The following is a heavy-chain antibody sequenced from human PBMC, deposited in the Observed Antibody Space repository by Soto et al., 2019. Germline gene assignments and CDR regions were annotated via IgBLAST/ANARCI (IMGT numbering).Heavy chain of an antibody. J-gene: IGHJ4*02. Sequence: SETLSLTCTVSCTSISSYYWSWIRQPPGKGLEWTANIHYSGTTNYNPSLASRVTLSVDTSKNQFSLKMTSVTAADRAMYFCARYNSYAIDYWGRGTLVTVSS. CDR3: ARYNSYAIDY. CDR2: IHYSGTT. D-gene: IGHD2-8*01. V-gene: IGHV4-59*01. CDR1: CTSISSYY.